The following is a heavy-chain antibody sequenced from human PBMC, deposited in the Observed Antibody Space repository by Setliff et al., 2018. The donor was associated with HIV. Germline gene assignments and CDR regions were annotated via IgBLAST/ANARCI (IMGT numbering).Heavy chain of an antibody. J-gene: IGHJ4*02. Sequence: LSLSCAASGFTFSDYYMSWIRQAPGKGLEWVSYISSSGSTIYYADSVKGRFTISRDNAKNSLYLQMNSLRAEDTAVYYCARLHRTLAALYYWVQGTLVTVSS. V-gene: IGHV3-11*04. CDR2: ISSSGSTI. CDR1: GFTFSDYY. D-gene: IGHD6-6*01. CDR3: ARLHRTLAALYY.